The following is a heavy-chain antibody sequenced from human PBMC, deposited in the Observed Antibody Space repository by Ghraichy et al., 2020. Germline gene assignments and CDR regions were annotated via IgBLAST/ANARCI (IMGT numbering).Heavy chain of an antibody. CDR3: AMRFCSEASCFPYFDY. CDR1: GFTFSKYW. D-gene: IGHD2-15*01. V-gene: IGHV3-74*01. Sequence: LSLTCAASGFTFSKYWMHWVRQAPGKGLEWVSRIKFDESSANYADSVKGRFTISRDNAKNTLFLQMNSLRDEDTAIYYCAMRFCSEASCFPYFDYWGQGTLVTVSS. J-gene: IGHJ4*02. CDR2: IKFDESSA.